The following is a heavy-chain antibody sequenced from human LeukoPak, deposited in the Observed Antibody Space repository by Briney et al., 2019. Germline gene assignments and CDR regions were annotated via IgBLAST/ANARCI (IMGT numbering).Heavy chain of an antibody. D-gene: IGHD6-13*01. CDR2: ITRGGRT. CDR1: GGSFSGYY. Sequence: PSETLSLTCAVYGGSFSGYYWSWIRQPPGKGLEWIGEITRGGRTNYNPSLKSRVTISVDTSKNQFSLKLSSVTAADTAVYYCARGRRAAASVNFDYWGQGTLVTVSS. CDR3: ARGRRAAASVNFDY. V-gene: IGHV4-34*01. J-gene: IGHJ4*02.